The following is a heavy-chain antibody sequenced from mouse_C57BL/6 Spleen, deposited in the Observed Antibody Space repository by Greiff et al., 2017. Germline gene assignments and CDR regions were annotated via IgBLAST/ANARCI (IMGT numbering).Heavy chain of an antibody. CDR3: AREDVITTVVAHFDY. J-gene: IGHJ2*01. V-gene: IGHV1-85*01. CDR2: IYPRDGST. Sequence: VQLQQSGPELVKPGASVKLSCKASGYTFTSYDINWVKQRPGQGLEWIGWIYPRDGSTKYNEKFKGKATLTVDTSSSTAYMELHSLTSEDSAVYFCAREDVITTVVAHFDYWGQGTTLTVSS. D-gene: IGHD1-1*01. CDR1: GYTFTSYD.